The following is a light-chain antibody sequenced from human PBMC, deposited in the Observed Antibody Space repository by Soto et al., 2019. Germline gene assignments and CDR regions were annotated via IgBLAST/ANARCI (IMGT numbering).Light chain of an antibody. Sequence: EIVLTQSPGTLSLSPGERATLSCRASQSVSSSYLAWYQQKPGQAPRLLIYGASSRATGIPDRFSGSGSGTDFTLTINDLQSEDFAVYYCQQYERGPPLTFGGGTKVEIK. J-gene: IGKJ4*01. CDR3: QQYERGPPLT. CDR1: QSVSSSY. V-gene: IGKV3-20*01. CDR2: GAS.